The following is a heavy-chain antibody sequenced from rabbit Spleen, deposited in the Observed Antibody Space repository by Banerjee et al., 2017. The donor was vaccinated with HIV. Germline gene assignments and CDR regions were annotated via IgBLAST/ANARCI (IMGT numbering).Heavy chain of an antibody. CDR3: ARDTSSSFSSYGMDL. V-gene: IGHV1S40*01. CDR1: GFSFSSNNY. J-gene: IGHJ6*01. Sequence: QSLEESGGDLVKPGASLTLTCTASGFSFSSNNYMCWVRQAPGKGLEWIACIYIGGGNTYYASWAKGRFTISKTSTTVDLKMTSLTAADTATYFCARDTSSSFSSYGMDLWGQGTLVTVS. D-gene: IGHD1-1*01. CDR2: IYIGGGNT.